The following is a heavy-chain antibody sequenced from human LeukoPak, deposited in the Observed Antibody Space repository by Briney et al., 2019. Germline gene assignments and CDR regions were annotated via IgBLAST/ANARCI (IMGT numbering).Heavy chain of an antibody. CDR1: DGSFSGYY. J-gene: IGHJ3*02. D-gene: IGHD2-15*01. CDR2: INHSGST. CDR3: ARKIPCSGGSCYPINI. V-gene: IGHV4-34*01. Sequence: SETLSLTCAVYDGSFSGYYWSWIRQPPGKGLEWIGEINHSGSTNYNPSLKSRVTISVDTSKNQFSLKLSSVTAADTAVYYCARKIPCSGGSCYPINIWGQGTMVTVSS.